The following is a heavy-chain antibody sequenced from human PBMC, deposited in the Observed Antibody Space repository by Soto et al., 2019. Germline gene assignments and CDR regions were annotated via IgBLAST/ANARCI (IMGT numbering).Heavy chain of an antibody. Sequence: ASVKCSCKASGYTFTGYYMHWVRQAPGQWLEWMGWINPNSGSTNYAQKFQCWVTMTRDTSISTAYMELSRLRSDDTAVYYCATDGYCSSTSCKTTLTYYYMEVWSKGTTVRVSS. CDR2: INPNSGST. V-gene: IGHV1-2*04. D-gene: IGHD2-2*01. CDR3: ATDGYCSSTSCKTTLTYYYMEV. CDR1: GYTFTGYY. J-gene: IGHJ6*03.